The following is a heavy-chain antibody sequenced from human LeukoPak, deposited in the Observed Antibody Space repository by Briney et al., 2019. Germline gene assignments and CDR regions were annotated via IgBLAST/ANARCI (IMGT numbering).Heavy chain of an antibody. V-gene: IGHV6-1*01. J-gene: IGHJ6*02. CDR3: AREVVATKRGYYYYGMDV. Sequence: QTLSLTSAIYVDSVSTNSVAWNWIRQSPSRFLEWLGRTYYRFKWYNDYAVSVKSRITVNTDTSKNQFSLQLNSVTPEDTAVYYCAREVVATKRGYYYYGMDVWGQGTTVTVSS. CDR1: VDSVSTNSVA. D-gene: IGHD5-12*01. CDR2: TYYRFKWYN.